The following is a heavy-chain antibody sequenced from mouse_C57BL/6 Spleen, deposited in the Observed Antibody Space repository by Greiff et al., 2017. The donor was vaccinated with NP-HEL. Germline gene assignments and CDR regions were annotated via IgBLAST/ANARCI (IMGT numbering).Heavy chain of an antibody. CDR2: IDPSDSYT. V-gene: IGHV1-50*01. CDR1: GYTFTSYW. D-gene: IGHD3-2*02. J-gene: IGHJ4*01. CDR3: AREGAQASMDY. Sequence: QVQLQQPGAELVKPGASVKLSCKASGYTFTSYWMQWVKQRPGQGLEWIGEIDPSDSYTNYNQKFKGKATLTVDTSSSTAYMQLSSLTSEDSAVYYCAREGAQASMDYWGQGTSVTVSS.